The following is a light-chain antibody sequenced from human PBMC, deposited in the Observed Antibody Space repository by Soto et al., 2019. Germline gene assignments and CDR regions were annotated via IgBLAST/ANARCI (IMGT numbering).Light chain of an antibody. J-gene: IGKJ1*01. CDR3: QQYHTWPPKT. Sequence: EIVMTQSPATLSVSPGERATLSCRASRNIDINLAWYQQKPGQAPRLLIYDASTRATGIPARFSGSGSGTDFTLTISSLQSEDFAVYYCQQYHTWPPKTFGQGTKVDIK. CDR2: DAS. CDR1: RNIDIN. V-gene: IGKV3-15*01.